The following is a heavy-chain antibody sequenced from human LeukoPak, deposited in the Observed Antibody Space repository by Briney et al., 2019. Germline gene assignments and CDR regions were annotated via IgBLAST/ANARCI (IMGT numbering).Heavy chain of an antibody. Sequence: KTSETLSLTCAVYGGSFSGYYWSWIRQPPGKGPEWIGEINHSGSTNYNPSLKSRVTISVDTSKNQFSLKLSSVTAADTAVYYCARGIVGATWFDPWGQGTLATVSS. CDR1: GGSFSGYY. CDR2: INHSGST. J-gene: IGHJ5*02. V-gene: IGHV4-34*01. D-gene: IGHD1-26*01. CDR3: ARGIVGATWFDP.